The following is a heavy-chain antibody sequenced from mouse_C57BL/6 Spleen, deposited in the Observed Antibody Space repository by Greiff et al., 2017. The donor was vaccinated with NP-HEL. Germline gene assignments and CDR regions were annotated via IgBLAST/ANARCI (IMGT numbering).Heavy chain of an antibody. D-gene: IGHD3-2*02. CDR3: AREGSSSGYVAY. V-gene: IGHV1-69*01. CDR1: GYTFTSYW. CDR2: IDPSDSYT. Sequence: QVQLQQPGAELVMPGASVKLSCKASGYTFTSYWMHWVKQRPGQGLEWIGEIDPSDSYTNYNQKFKGKSTLTVDKSSSTAYMQLSSLTSEDSAVYYCAREGSSSGYVAYWGQGTLVTVSA. J-gene: IGHJ3*01.